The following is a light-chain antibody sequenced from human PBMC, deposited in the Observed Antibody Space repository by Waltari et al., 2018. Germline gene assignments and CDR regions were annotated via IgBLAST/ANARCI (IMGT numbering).Light chain of an antibody. J-gene: IGLJ3*02. V-gene: IGLV3-10*01. CDR1: TLPKKY. Sequence: SSELTQPPSVSVSPGQTARITCSGDTLPKKYVYWYHQKSGRAPVLVIYEDNNRPSGMSERFSGSSSGTMAALTISGAQVEDEGDYYCYSTLGSDNHAAVFGGGTTLTVL. CDR3: YSTLGSDNHAAV. CDR2: EDN.